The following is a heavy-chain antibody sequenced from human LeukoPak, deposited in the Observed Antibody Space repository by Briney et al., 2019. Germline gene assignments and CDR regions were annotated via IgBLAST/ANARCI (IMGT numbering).Heavy chain of an antibody. J-gene: IGHJ4*02. CDR3: AGGARYYDFWSGYNTETNSHYFDY. D-gene: IGHD3-3*01. CDR2: ISYDGSNK. V-gene: IGHV3-30-3*01. CDR1: GFTFSSYA. Sequence: PGGSLRLSCAASGFTFSSYAMHWVRQAPGKGLEWVAVISYDGSNKYYADSVKGRFTISRDNSKNTLYLQMNSLRAEDTAVYYCAGGARYYDFWSGYNTETNSHYFDYWGQGTLVTVSS.